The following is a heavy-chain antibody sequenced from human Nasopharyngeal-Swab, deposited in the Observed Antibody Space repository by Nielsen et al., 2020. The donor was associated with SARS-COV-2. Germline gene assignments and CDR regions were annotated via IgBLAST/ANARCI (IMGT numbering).Heavy chain of an antibody. J-gene: IGHJ6*02. CDR1: GGSISSYY. CDR2: IYYSGST. CDR3: ARLKGTGGDYATYMDV. V-gene: IGHV4-59*01. D-gene: IGHD4-17*01. Sequence: SETLSLTCTVSGGSISSYYWSWIRQPPGKGLEWIGYIYYSGSTNYNPSLKSRATISVDTSKNQFSLKLSSVTAADTAVYYCARLKGTGGDYATYMDVWGQGTTVTVSS.